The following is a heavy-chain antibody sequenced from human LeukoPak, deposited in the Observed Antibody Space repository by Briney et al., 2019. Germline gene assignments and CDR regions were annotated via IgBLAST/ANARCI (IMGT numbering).Heavy chain of an antibody. D-gene: IGHD2-21*02. V-gene: IGHV3-7*01. J-gene: IGHJ4*02. CDR2: INQDGSKK. CDR1: RFTFSNYW. Sequence: GGSLRLSCVASRFTFSNYWMSWVRQAPGKGLEWVANINQDGSKKRYADSMKGRFTISRDNAKESLYLQLNSLRAEDTAVYYCAKWGPYCVGDYCPALDSWGQGTLVTVSS. CDR3: AKWGPYCVGDYCPALDS.